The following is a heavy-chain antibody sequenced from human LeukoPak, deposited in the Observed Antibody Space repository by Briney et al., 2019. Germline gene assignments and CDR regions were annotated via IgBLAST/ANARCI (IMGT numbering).Heavy chain of an antibody. D-gene: IGHD4-11*01. Sequence: ASVKVSCKASGHSFTGEYMHWVRQAPGQGLEWMGWINPNSGGTQYAQKFQGRVTMTRDTSISTAYMELSRLRSDDTAVYYCARGGSDYNNYKPYYYYMDVWGKGTTVTVSS. CDR1: GHSFTGEY. V-gene: IGHV1-2*02. J-gene: IGHJ6*03. CDR2: INPNSGGT. CDR3: ARGGSDYNNYKPYYYYMDV.